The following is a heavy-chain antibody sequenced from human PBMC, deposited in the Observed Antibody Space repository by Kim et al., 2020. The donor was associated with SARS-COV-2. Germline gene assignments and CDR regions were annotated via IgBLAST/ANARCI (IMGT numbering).Heavy chain of an antibody. J-gene: IGHJ4*02. CDR3: ARVKRDGYNPFDY. D-gene: IGHD5-12*01. Sequence: NSTAPLKSRLAMSVDTSKNQFSLKLTSVTAADTAIYYCARVKRDGYNPFDYWGQGTLVSVSS. V-gene: IGHV4-4*07.